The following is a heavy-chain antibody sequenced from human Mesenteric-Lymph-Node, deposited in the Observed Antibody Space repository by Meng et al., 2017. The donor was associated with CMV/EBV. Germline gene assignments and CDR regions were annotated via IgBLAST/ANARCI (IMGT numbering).Heavy chain of an antibody. V-gene: IGHV1-2*02. J-gene: IGHJ6*02. CDR2: INPNSGAT. CDR1: GYTFTDYY. Sequence: ASVKVSCKASGYTFTDYYVHWVRQAPGHGLEWMGWINPNSGATNYAQNFQGRVTMTRDTSISTAFMELSRLRSDDTAVYFCARDLYLVVPAALERSLGQYYYYGLDVRGHGTTVTVSS. CDR3: ARDLYLVVPAALERSLGQYYYYGLDV. D-gene: IGHD2-2*01.